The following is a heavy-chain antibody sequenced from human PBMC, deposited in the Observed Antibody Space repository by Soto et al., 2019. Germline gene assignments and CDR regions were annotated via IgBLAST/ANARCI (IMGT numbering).Heavy chain of an antibody. CDR1: GGTFSSYA. V-gene: IGHV1-69*06. CDR2: IIPIFGTA. J-gene: IGHJ6*04. D-gene: IGHD2-15*01. Sequence: SVKVSCKASGGTFSSYAISWVRQAPGQGLEWMGGIIPIFGTANYAQKFQGRVTITADKSTSTAYMELSSLRSEDTAVYYCARRGASDLLADNTDGSGGSCYAVHYYYGMDVWGKGTTVTVSS. CDR3: ARRGASDLLADNTDGSGGSCYAVHYYYGMDV.